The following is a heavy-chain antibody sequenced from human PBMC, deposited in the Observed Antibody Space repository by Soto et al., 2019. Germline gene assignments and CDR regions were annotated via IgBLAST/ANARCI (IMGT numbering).Heavy chain of an antibody. CDR2: IYYIGST. CDR3: ARLGDYYQAFDY. Sequence: TLSHACTISGGAISSSGYHCKWFRQHPGKGLEWIGYIYYIGSTYYNPSLKSRVTISVDTSKNQFSLKLSSVTAADTAVYYCARLGDYYQAFDYRGHGTLVTVS. CDR1: GGAISSSGYH. D-gene: IGHD3-22*01. J-gene: IGHJ4*01. V-gene: IGHV4-31*03.